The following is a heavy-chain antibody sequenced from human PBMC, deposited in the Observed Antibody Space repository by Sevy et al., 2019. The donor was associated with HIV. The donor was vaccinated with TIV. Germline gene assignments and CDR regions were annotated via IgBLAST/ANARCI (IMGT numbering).Heavy chain of an antibody. V-gene: IGHV1-69*13. CDR3: ARDGTVTMIAPYYYGMDV. Sequence: SVKVSCKASGGTFSSYAISWVRQAPGQGLEWMGGIIPIFGTANYAQKFQGRVTITADESTSTAYMELSSLRSEDTAVYYCARDGTVTMIAPYYYGMDVWGQGTTVTVSS. D-gene: IGHD3-22*01. CDR2: IIPIFGTA. CDR1: GGTFSSYA. J-gene: IGHJ6*02.